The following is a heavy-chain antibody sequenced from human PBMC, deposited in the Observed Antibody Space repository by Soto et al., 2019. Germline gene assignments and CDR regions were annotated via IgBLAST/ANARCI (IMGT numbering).Heavy chain of an antibody. Sequence: QLQLQESGSGLVKPSQTLSLTCAVSGGSISSGGYSWSWIRQPPGKGLEWIGYMYHSGSSYYNPSPXSXXTISIARSKSQFSVKLSPVTAADTAVYSCARVPDSWGQGILVTVSS. J-gene: IGHJ4*02. V-gene: IGHV4-30-2*01. CDR1: GGSISSGGYS. CDR2: MYHSGSS. CDR3: ARVPDS. D-gene: IGHD2-2*01.